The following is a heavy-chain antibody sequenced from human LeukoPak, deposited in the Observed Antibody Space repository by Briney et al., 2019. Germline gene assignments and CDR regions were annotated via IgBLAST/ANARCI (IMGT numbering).Heavy chain of an antibody. J-gene: IGHJ4*02. V-gene: IGHV4-59*12. CDR3: ARAADYDFWSGYEYYFDY. Sequence: SETLSLTCTVSGASISSYYWTWLRQPPGKGLEWIAYIDYSGSTYYNPSLKSRVTISVDTSKNQFSLKLSSVTAADTAVYYCARAADYDFWSGYEYYFDYWGQGTLVTVSS. CDR2: IDYSGST. CDR1: GASISSYY. D-gene: IGHD3-3*01.